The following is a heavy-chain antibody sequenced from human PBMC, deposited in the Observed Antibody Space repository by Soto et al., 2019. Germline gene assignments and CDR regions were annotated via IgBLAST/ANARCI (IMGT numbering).Heavy chain of an antibody. Sequence: QVQLVQSGSEVKKPGASVKVSCKASGYTFATYGITWVRQAPGQGLEWVAWISVHTGDTKYAQKLQGRVTLSTDTFTTTAYMELRGLTSDDTAIYYCARARAEYSSSFSYYFDSWGQGTLVTVSS. CDR2: ISVHTGDT. CDR1: GYTFATYG. J-gene: IGHJ4*02. CDR3: ARARAEYSSSFSYYFDS. D-gene: IGHD6-6*01. V-gene: IGHV1-18*01.